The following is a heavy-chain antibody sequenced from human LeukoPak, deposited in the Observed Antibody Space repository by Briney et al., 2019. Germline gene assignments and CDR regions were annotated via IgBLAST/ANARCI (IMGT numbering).Heavy chain of an antibody. CDR2: ITSSSSYI. V-gene: IGHV3-21*01. D-gene: IGHD3-22*01. CDR3: ARGSRNYYDSSGYYYY. J-gene: IGHJ4*02. Sequence: NPGGSLRLSCAASGFTFSTYNMNWVRQAPGKGLEWVSSITSSSSYIYYANSVKGRFTISRDNSKNTLYLQMGSLRAEDMAVYYCARGSRNYYDSSGYYYYWGQGTLVTVSS. CDR1: GFTFSTYN.